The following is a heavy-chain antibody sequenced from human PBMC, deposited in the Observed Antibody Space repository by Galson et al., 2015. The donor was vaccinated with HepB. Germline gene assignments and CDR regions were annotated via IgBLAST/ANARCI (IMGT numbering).Heavy chain of an antibody. Sequence: SVKVSCKASGYTFTSYGISWVRQAPGQGLEWMGWISAYNGNTNYAQKLQGRVTMTTDTSTSTAYMELRSLRSDDTAVYYCARGQGTGVYYYYYYGMDVWGQGTTVTVSS. CDR1: GYTFTSYG. CDR2: ISAYNGNT. J-gene: IGHJ6*02. V-gene: IGHV1-18*04. CDR3: ARGQGTGVYYYYYYGMDV. D-gene: IGHD3-10*01.